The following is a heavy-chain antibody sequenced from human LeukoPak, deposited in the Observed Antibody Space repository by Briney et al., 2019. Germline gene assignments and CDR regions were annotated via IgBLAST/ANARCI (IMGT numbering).Heavy chain of an antibody. CDR2: MNPNSGNT. D-gene: IGHD1-26*01. Sequence: ASVKVSCKASGYTLTSYDINWVRQATGQGLEWMGWMNPNSGNTGYAQKFQGRVTMTRNTSISTAYMELSSLRSEDTAVYYCAKVNPPIIAGARGDAFEIWGQGTLVTVSS. J-gene: IGHJ3*02. V-gene: IGHV1-8*01. CDR1: GYTLTSYD. CDR3: AKVNPPIIAGARGDAFEI.